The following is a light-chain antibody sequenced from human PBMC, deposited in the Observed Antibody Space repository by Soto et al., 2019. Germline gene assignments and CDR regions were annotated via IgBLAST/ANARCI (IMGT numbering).Light chain of an antibody. Sequence: ILLTQSPPSLSSSIGGAVTITCQASQDISNYLNWHQQKPGKVPKLLIYDASNLEGGVPSRFSGSGSGTEFTLTISSLQPEDIATYYCQQNDYLLSFGGGTKVAIK. CDR1: QDISNY. J-gene: IGKJ4*01. CDR2: DAS. V-gene: IGKV1-33*01. CDR3: QQNDYLLS.